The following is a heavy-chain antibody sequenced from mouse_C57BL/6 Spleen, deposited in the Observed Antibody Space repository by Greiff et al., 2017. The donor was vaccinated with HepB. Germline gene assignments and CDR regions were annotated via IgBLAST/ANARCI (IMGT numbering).Heavy chain of an antibody. CDR2: IDPETGGT. D-gene: IGHD2-2*01. V-gene: IGHV1-15*01. CDR1: GYTFTDYE. CDR3: TRAVTTAFAY. Sequence: VQLQQSGAELVRPGASVTLSCKASGYTFTDYEMHWVKQTPVHGLEWIGAIDPETGGTAYNQKFKGKAILTADKSSSTAYMELRSLTSEDSAVYYCTRAVTTAFAYWGQGTLVTVSA. J-gene: IGHJ3*01.